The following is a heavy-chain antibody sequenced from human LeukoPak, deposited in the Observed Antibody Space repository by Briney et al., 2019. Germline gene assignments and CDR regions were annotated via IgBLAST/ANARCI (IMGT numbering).Heavy chain of an antibody. CDR3: ARDARDYGDYVVAFDY. J-gene: IGHJ4*02. CDR2: IKQDGSKE. V-gene: IGHV3-7*01. D-gene: IGHD4-17*01. Sequence: GGSLRLSCAASGFTFRSYWVRWGRQAPGKGLEWVANIKQDGSKEYYVDSVKGRFTISRDNAKNSLYLQMNSLRVEDTAVYYCARDARDYGDYVVAFDYWGQGTLVTVSS. CDR1: GFTFRSYW.